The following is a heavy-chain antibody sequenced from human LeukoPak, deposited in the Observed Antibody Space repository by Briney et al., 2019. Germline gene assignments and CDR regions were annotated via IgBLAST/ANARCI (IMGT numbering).Heavy chain of an antibody. CDR1: GFTFSSYV. V-gene: IGHV3-23*01. Sequence: GGSLRLSCAASGFTFSSYVMSWVRQAPGKGLEWVSAISGSGGSTYYADSVKGRFTISRDNSKNTLYLQMNSLRAEDTAVYYCAKGLRRLYAPFDYWGQGTLVTVSS. CDR3: AKGLRRLYAPFDY. D-gene: IGHD2/OR15-2a*01. CDR2: ISGSGGST. J-gene: IGHJ4*02.